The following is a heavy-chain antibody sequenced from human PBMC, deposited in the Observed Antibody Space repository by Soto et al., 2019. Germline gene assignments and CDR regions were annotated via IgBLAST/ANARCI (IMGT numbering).Heavy chain of an antibody. J-gene: IGHJ6*02. Sequence: KQSQTLSLTCAISGDSVSSNSAAWNWIRQSPSRGLEWLGRTYYRSKWYNDYAVSVKSRITINPDTSKNQFSLQLNSVTPEDTAVYYCALTIGPSGVADYYYYGMDVWGQGTTVTVSS. D-gene: IGHD2-8*01. CDR1: GDSVSSNSAA. CDR3: ALTIGPSGVADYYYYGMDV. V-gene: IGHV6-1*01. CDR2: TYYRSKWYN.